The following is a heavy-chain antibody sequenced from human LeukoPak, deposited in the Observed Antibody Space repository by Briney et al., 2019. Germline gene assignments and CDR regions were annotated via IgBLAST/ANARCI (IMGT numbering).Heavy chain of an antibody. CDR1: GFTFGSYE. CDR3: ARDILSSGSHDY. D-gene: IGHD3-10*02. V-gene: IGHV3-48*03. Sequence: PGGSLRLSCAASGFTFGSYEMNWVRQAPGKGLEWVSYISSSGSTIYYADSVKGRFTISRDNAKNSLYLQMNSLRAEDTAVYYCARDILSSGSHDYWGQGTLVTVSS. CDR2: ISSSGSTI. J-gene: IGHJ4*02.